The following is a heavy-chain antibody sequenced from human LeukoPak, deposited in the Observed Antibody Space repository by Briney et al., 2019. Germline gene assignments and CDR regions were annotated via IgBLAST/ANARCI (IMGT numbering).Heavy chain of an antibody. D-gene: IGHD6-19*01. CDR3: ARDHSSGWYRYFDY. CDR2: IYYSGST. J-gene: IGHJ4*02. V-gene: IGHV4-59*01. Sequence: SETLSLTCTVSGGSISSYYWSWIRQPPGKGLEWIGYIYYSGSTNYNPSLKSRVTISVDTSKNQFSLKLSSVTAADTAVYYCARDHSSGWYRYFDYWGQGTLVTVSS. CDR1: GGSISSYY.